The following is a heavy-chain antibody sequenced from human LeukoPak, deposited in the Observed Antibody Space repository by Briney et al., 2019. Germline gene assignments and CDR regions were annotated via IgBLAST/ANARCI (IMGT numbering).Heavy chain of an antibody. D-gene: IGHD3-3*01. CDR3: TSPFGPRYYYGMDV. CDR2: IRSKANSYAT. V-gene: IGHV3-73*01. Sequence: PGGSLRLSCAASGFTFSGSAMHWVRQASGKGLEWVGRIRSKANSYATAYAASVKGRFTISRDDSKNTAYLQMNSLRTEDTAVYYCTSPFGPRYYYGMDVWGQGTTVTVSS. J-gene: IGHJ6*02. CDR1: GFTFSGSA.